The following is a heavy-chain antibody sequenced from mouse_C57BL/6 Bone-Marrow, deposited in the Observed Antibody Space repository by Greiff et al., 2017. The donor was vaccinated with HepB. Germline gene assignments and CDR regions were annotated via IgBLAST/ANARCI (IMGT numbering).Heavy chain of an antibody. CDR2: ILPSIGRT. Sequence: SGSELRSPGSSVKLSCKDFDSEVFPIAYMSWVRQKPGHGFEWIGGILPSIGRTIYDEKFEDKATLDADTLSNTAYLELNSLTSEDSAIYDWARWTTVVARYFDVWGTGTTVTVSS. CDR1: DSEVFPIAY. J-gene: IGHJ1*03. CDR3: ARWTTVVARYFDV. V-gene: IGHV15-2*01. D-gene: IGHD1-1*01.